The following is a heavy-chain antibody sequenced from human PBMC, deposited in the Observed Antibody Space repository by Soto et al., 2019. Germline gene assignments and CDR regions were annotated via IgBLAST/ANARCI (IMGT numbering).Heavy chain of an antibody. D-gene: IGHD4-4*01. CDR3: ARSRDGYSFYFYYGMDG. CDR2: ILHDGSAE. CDR1: GFTFTSYD. V-gene: IGHV3-30*03. J-gene: IGHJ6*04. Sequence: PGGSLRLSCAAPGFTFTSYDMHQARQAPGKGLELMALILHDGSAEYSAESVKGRFTISRDNSRSTLYLRMNSMRAEDTAVYYCARSRDGYSFYFYYGMDGWAKGTTVTV.